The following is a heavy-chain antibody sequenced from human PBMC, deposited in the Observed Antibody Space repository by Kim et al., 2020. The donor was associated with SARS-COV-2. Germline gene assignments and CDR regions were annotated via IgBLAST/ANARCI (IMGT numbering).Heavy chain of an antibody. CDR3: ARESVGLRWPVNYYYYGMDV. J-gene: IGHJ6*02. CDR1: GGSISSYY. D-gene: IGHD2-21*01. CDR2: IYYSGST. V-gene: IGHV4-59*01. Sequence: SETLSLTCTVSGGSISSYYWSWIRQPPGKGLEWIGYIYYSGSTNYNPSLKSRVTISVDTSKNQFSLKLSSVTAADTAVYYCARESVGLRWPVNYYYYGMDVWGQGTTVTVSS.